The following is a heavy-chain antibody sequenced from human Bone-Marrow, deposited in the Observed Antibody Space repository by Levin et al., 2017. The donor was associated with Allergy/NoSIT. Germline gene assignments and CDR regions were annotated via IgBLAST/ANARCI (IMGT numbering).Heavy chain of an antibody. CDR2: IYYTGTT. Sequence: ASETLSLTCSVSGGSISSYHWSWIRQPPGKGLEWIGNIYYTGTTNYNPSLKSRVTMSLDTSKNHFSLKVISVTAADAAVYYCARDDAMTPRVSQYWGQGILVTVSS. J-gene: IGHJ4*02. CDR3: ARDDAMTPRVSQY. V-gene: IGHV4-59*01. CDR1: GGSISSYH.